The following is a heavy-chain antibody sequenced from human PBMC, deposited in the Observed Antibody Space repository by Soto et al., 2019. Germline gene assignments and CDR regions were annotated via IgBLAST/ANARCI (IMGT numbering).Heavy chain of an antibody. Sequence: GGSLRLSCAASGFTFSNAWMNWVRQAPGKGLEWVGRIKSKTDGGTTDYAAPVKGRFTISRDDSKNTLYLQMNSLKTEDTAVYYCTSTYYYDSSGYYYIDYWGQGTLVTVSS. D-gene: IGHD3-22*01. CDR1: GFTFSNAW. CDR3: TSTYYYDSSGYYYIDY. V-gene: IGHV3-15*07. CDR2: IKSKTDGGTT. J-gene: IGHJ4*02.